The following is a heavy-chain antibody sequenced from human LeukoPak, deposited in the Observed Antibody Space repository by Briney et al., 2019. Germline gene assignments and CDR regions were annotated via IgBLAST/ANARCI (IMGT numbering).Heavy chain of an antibody. CDR3: ARGLMGMARDY. Sequence: SETLSLTCAVSGGSISSGGYSWSWIRQPPGKGLEWIGYIYHSGSTYYNPSLKSRVTISVDRSKNQFSLKLSSVTAADTAVYYCARGLMGMARDYWGQGTLVTVSS. D-gene: IGHD5-24*01. CDR1: GGSISSGGYS. J-gene: IGHJ4*02. CDR2: IYHSGST. V-gene: IGHV4-30-2*01.